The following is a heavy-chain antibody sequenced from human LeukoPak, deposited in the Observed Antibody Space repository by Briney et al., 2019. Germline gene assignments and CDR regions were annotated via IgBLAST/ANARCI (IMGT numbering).Heavy chain of an antibody. CDR3: ARGGLAYCGGDCWGWFDP. Sequence: SETLSLTCTVSGGSISNYYWSWIRQPPGKGLEWIGYIYYSGSTNYNPSLKSRVTISVDTSKNQFSLKLSSVTAADTAVYYCARGGLAYCGGDCWGWFDPWGQGTLVTVSS. CDR1: GGSISNYY. CDR2: IYYSGST. V-gene: IGHV4-59*01. D-gene: IGHD2-21*02. J-gene: IGHJ5*02.